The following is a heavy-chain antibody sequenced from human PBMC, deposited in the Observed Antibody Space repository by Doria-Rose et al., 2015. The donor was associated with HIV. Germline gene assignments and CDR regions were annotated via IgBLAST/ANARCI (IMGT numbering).Heavy chain of an antibody. J-gene: IGHJ4*02. D-gene: IGHD6-13*01. CDR1: GVSLSSPGMG. Sequence: QITLKESGPVLVKPTETLTLTCTVSGVSLSSPGMGVSRIRQPPGKALEWLANIFSDDERSYNTYLKSRLTISRGTSKSQVVLTMTDMDPVDTATYYCARIKSSRWYHKYYFDFWGQGTLVIVSA. CDR3: ARIKSSRWYHKYYFDF. V-gene: IGHV2-26*01. CDR2: IFSDDER.